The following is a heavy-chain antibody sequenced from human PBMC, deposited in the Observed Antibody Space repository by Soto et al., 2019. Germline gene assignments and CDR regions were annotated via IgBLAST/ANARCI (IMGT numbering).Heavy chain of an antibody. Sequence: QVQLQQWGAGLLKPSETLSLTCAVYGGSFSGYYWSWIRQPPGRGLEWIGEINHSGSTNYNPSLKSRVTISVDTSKNQFSLKLSSVTAADTAVYYCARVGCSGGSCYPYWGQGTLVTVSS. CDR1: GGSFSGYY. D-gene: IGHD2-15*01. J-gene: IGHJ4*02. V-gene: IGHV4-34*01. CDR3: ARVGCSGGSCYPY. CDR2: INHSGST.